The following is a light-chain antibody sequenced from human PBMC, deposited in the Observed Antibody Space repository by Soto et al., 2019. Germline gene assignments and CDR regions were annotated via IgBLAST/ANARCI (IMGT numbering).Light chain of an antibody. J-gene: IGLJ1*01. CDR2: GNT. V-gene: IGLV1-40*01. CDR1: SPKIGSTHD. CDR3: PSYDDSLSVHYV. Sequence: QSVLTQPPSVSGAPGQRVTISRTGGSPKIGSTHDVQWYQQLPGTAPKLLIHGNTDRPSGVPDRFSGSKSGTSASLAITGLQADDEADYYSPSYDDSLSVHYVFGTGTEVTVL.